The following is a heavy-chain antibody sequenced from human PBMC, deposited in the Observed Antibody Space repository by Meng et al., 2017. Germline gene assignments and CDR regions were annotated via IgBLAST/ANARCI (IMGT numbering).Heavy chain of an antibody. D-gene: IGHD5-18*01. CDR1: GGSFSGYY. V-gene: IGHV4-34*01. CDR2: INHSGST. Sequence: QAQLQQWGAGLLKPSETLSLTCAVDGGSFSGYYWSWIRQPPGKGLEWIGEINHSGSTNYNPSLKSRVTISVDTSKNQFSLKLSSVTAADTAVYYCASSGYSYGYRFDYWGQGTLVTVSS. CDR3: ASSGYSYGYRFDY. J-gene: IGHJ4*02.